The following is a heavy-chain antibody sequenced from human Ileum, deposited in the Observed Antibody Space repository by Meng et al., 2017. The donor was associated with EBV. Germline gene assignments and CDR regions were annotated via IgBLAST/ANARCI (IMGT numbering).Heavy chain of an antibody. CDR3: ARDQGAWFGEAPRFDY. Sequence: SGYTFNTYAMHWVRQAPGQRLEWMGWINAGNGNTKYSQKFQGRVTITRDTSASTAYMELSSLRSEDTAVYYCARDQGAWFGEAPRFDYWGQGTLVTVSS. J-gene: IGHJ4*02. CDR2: INAGNGNT. CDR1: GYTFNTYA. D-gene: IGHD3-10*01. V-gene: IGHV1-3*01.